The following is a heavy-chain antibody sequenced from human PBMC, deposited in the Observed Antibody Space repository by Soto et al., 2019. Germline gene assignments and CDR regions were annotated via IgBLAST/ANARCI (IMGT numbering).Heavy chain of an antibody. CDR1: GGSISSPSYY. J-gene: IGHJ4*02. CDR3: ARITGITPFRRDY. CDR2: IYYSGNT. V-gene: IGHV4-39*01. D-gene: IGHD3-10*01. Sequence: QLQLQESGPGLVKPSENLSLTCSVSGGSISSPSYYWGWIRQPPGKGLEWIGSIYYSGNTYYNPSLKSRVTIFVDTSRNQFSLKVNSGTAADTVVYFCARITGITPFRRDYWGQGTLVTVSS.